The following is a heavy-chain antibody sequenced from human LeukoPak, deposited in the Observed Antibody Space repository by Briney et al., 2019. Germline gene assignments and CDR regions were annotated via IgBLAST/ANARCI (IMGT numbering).Heavy chain of an antibody. CDR2: INTNTGNP. CDR3: ARTSGSYFSYRAKYNWFDP. D-gene: IGHD1-26*01. V-gene: IGHV7-4-1*02. Sequence: GASVKVSCKASGYTFTSYAMNWVRQAPGQGLEWMGWINTNTGNPTYAQGFTGRFVFSLDTSVSTAYLQISSLKAEDTAVYYCARTSGSYFSYRAKYNWFDPWGQGTLVTVSS. CDR1: GYTFTSYA. J-gene: IGHJ5*02.